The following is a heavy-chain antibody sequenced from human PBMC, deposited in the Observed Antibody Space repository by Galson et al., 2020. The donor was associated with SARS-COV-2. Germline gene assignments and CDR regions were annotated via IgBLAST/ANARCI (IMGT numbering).Heavy chain of an antibody. V-gene: IGHV3-30*18. D-gene: IGHD2-15*01. CDR3: GKDSERCSGGECDEYYYYGMDV. CDR2: ISYDESEE. Sequence: GGSLRLSCAASGFTFNSFGMHWVRQAPGKGLEWVAVISYDESEEFYADAVKGRFTISRDNSKNTIYLQMNSLRVEDTAVYFCGKDSERCSGGECDEYYYYGMDVWGRGTTVTVSS. CDR1: GFTFNSFG. J-gene: IGHJ6*02.